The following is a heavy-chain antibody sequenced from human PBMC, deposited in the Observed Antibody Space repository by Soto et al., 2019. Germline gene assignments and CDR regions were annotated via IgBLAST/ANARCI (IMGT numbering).Heavy chain of an antibody. D-gene: IGHD2-2*01. V-gene: IGHV1-69*01. CDR3: ARSPGSNTSLDIYYYSYYGMDV. Sequence: QVQLVQSGAEVKKPGSSVKVSCKASGGTFSSYAISWVRQAPGQGLEWMGGIIPISGTANYAQKFQGRVTITAYESTSTAYMELSSLRSEDTAVYCCARSPGSNTSLDIYYYSYYGMDVWGQGTTVTVSS. J-gene: IGHJ6*02. CDR2: IIPISGTA. CDR1: GGTFSSYA.